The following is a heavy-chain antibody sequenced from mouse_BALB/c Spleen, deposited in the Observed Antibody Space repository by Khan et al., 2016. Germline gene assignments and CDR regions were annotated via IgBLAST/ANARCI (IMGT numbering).Heavy chain of an antibody. Sequence: VQLKESGPGLVAPSQSLSITCTVSGFSLINSGVHWIRQPPGKGLEWLGVIWPGGSTDYTSALMSRLSITKDNSQNQVFLKMISLQTDDTAMYXFARSVQDSDAWFASWGQGPLVIVSA. J-gene: IGHJ3*01. CDR2: IWPGGST. CDR3: ARSVQDSDAWFAS. CDR1: GFSLINSG. V-gene: IGHV2-9*02.